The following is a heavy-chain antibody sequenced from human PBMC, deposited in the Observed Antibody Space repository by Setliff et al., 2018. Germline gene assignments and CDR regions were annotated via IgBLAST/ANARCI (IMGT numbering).Heavy chain of an antibody. CDR2: VDPEDGET. CDR3: ATGSGDSSGYYPGLDYYYYMDV. J-gene: IGHJ6*03. Sequence: GASVKVSCKASGYTFTDYYMHWVQQAPGKGLEWMGRVDPEDGETIYAEKFQGRVTITADTSTDTAYMELSSLRSEDTAVYYCATGSGDSSGYYPGLDYYYYMDVWGKGTTVTVS. CDR1: GYTFTDYY. V-gene: IGHV1-69-2*01. D-gene: IGHD3-22*01.